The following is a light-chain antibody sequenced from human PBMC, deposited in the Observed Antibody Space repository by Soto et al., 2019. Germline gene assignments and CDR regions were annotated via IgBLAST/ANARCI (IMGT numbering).Light chain of an antibody. CDR1: SSDVGGYEY. V-gene: IGLV2-14*01. J-gene: IGLJ1*01. CDR3: SSITRSSTAV. CDR2: DVT. Sequence: QSGLSQPASVSGSPGQSITISCTGTSSDVGGYEYVSWYQHQPDKAPKLIIYDVTNRRSGVSTRFSGSKSGNTASLTISGIQTEDEADYYCSSITRSSTAVFSTGTQVAV.